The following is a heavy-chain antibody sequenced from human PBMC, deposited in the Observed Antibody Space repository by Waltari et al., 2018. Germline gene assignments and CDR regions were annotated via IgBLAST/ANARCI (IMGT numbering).Heavy chain of an antibody. CDR3: ATDLRDYIWGSYRSDY. CDR2: IIPIFGTA. Sequence: QVQLVQSGAEVKKPGSSVKVSCKASGGTFSSYAISWVRQAPGQGLEWMGRIIPIFGTANYAQKFQGRVTITADKSTSTAYMELSSLRSEDTAVYYCATDLRDYIWGSYRSDYWGQGTLVTVSS. V-gene: IGHV1-69*08. CDR1: GGTFSSYA. D-gene: IGHD3-16*02. J-gene: IGHJ4*02.